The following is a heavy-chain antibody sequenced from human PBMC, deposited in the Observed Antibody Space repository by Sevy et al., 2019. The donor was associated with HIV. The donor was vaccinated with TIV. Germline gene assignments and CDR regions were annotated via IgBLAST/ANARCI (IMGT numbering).Heavy chain of an antibody. CDR2: INPNSGGT. CDR3: ARDPDCSSTSCYSWFDP. Sequence: ASVKVSCKASGYTVTGYYMHWVRQAPGQGLEWMGWINPNSGGTNYAQKFQGRVTMTRDTSISTAYMELSRLRSDDTAVYYCARDPDCSSTSCYSWFDPWGQGTLVTVSS. V-gene: IGHV1-2*02. D-gene: IGHD2-2*02. J-gene: IGHJ5*02. CDR1: GYTVTGYY.